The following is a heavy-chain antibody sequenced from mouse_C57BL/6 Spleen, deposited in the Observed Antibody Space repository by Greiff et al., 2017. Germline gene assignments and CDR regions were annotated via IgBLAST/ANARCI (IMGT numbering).Heavy chain of an antibody. J-gene: IGHJ1*03. CDR3: AKGGDYDYDKYFDV. D-gene: IGHD2-4*01. CDR1: GYSFTDYN. Sequence: EVQLQQSGPELVKPGASVKISCKASGYSFTDYNMNWVKQSNGKSLEWIGVINPNYGTTSYNQKFKGKATLTVDQSSSTAYMQLNSLTSEDSSVYYCAKGGDYDYDKYFDVWGTGTTVTVSS. V-gene: IGHV1-39*01. CDR2: INPNYGTT.